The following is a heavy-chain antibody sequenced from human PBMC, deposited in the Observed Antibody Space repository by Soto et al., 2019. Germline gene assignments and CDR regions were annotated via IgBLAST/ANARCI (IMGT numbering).Heavy chain of an antibody. Sequence: GGSLRLSCAASGFTFSSYGMHWVRQAPGKGLEWVAVIWYDGSNKYYADSVKGRFTISRDYSKNTLYLQMNSLRAEDTAVYYCASRSSGYSGYDPFYYYYGMDVWGQGTTVTVSS. D-gene: IGHD5-12*01. V-gene: IGHV3-33*01. CDR2: IWYDGSNK. J-gene: IGHJ6*02. CDR1: GFTFSSYG. CDR3: ASRSSGYSGYDPFYYYYGMDV.